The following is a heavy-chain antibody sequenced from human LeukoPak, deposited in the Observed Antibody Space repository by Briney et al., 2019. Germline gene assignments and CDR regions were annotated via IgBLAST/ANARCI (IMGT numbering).Heavy chain of an antibody. V-gene: IGHV4-59*01. D-gene: IGHD1-26*01. CDR2: IYHSGSS. J-gene: IGHJ3*02. Sequence: GTLRLSCAASGFTFSSYGMSWIRQPPGKGLEWIGYIYHSGSSHYNPSPKSRVTISVDTSKTQFSLKLSSVTAADTAVYYCAGRLERERIRDAAFDIWGQGTMVTVSS. CDR3: AGRLERERIRDAAFDI. CDR1: GFTFSSYG.